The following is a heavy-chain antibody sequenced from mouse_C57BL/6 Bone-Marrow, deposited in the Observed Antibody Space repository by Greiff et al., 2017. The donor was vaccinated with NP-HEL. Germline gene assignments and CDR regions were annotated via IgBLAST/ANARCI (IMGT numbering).Heavy chain of an antibody. Sequence: EVKLQESGPVLVKPGASVKMSCKASGYTFTDYYMNWVKQSHGKSLEWIGVINPYNGGTSYNQKFKGKATLTVDKSSSTAYMELNSLTSEDSAVYYCAREEDYYGGFAYWGQGTLVTVSA. CDR2: INPYNGGT. CDR3: AREEDYYGGFAY. D-gene: IGHD1-1*01. CDR1: GYTFTDYY. J-gene: IGHJ3*01. V-gene: IGHV1-19*01.